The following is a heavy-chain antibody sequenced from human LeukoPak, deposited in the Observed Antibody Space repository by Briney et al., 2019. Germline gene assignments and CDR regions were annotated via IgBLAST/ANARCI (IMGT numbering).Heavy chain of an antibody. Sequence: PGGSLRLSCAASGFTFSSYWMHWVRQAPGKGLVWVSRINSDGSTTSYADSVKGRFTISRDNAKNTLYLQMNSLRAEDTAVYYCARYTHYYDTSGCDYWGQGTLVTVSS. CDR3: ARYTHYYDTSGCDY. V-gene: IGHV3-74*01. J-gene: IGHJ4*02. CDR1: GFTFSSYW. D-gene: IGHD3-22*01. CDR2: INSDGSTT.